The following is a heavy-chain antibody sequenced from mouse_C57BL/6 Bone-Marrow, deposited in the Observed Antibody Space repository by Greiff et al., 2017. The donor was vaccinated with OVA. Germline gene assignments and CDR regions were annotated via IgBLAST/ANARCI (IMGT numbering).Heavy chain of an antibody. CDR3: ARGGLYYDSR. D-gene: IGHD2-4*01. Sequence: EVKLVESGPGLVKPSQSLSLTCSVTGYSITSGYYWNWIRQFPGNKLEWMGYISYDGSNNYNPSLKNRISITRDTSKNQFFLKLNSVTTEDTATYYCARGGLYYDSRWGQGTLVTVSA. J-gene: IGHJ3*01. CDR2: ISYDGSN. V-gene: IGHV3-6*01. CDR1: GYSITSGYY.